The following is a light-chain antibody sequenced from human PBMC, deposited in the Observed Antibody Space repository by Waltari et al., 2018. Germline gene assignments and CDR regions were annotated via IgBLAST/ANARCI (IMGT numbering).Light chain of an antibody. CDR1: QAISNF. V-gene: IGKV1-27*01. Sequence: DIQMTQSPSSLSASVGDRVTITCRASQAISNFLAWYQHKPGKVPNLLIYAASTVQSGGPSRFSGSRSGTDFTLTISSLQPEDVATYYCQKYDSAPRTFGQGTKVEIK. J-gene: IGKJ1*01. CDR2: AAS. CDR3: QKYDSAPRT.